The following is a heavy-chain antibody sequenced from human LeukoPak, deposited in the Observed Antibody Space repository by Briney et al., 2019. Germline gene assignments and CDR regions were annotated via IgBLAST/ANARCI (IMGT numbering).Heavy chain of an antibody. J-gene: IGHJ5*02. V-gene: IGHV3-48*04. D-gene: IGHD6-13*01. CDR1: GFTFSSYG. CDR2: ISSSTRTI. Sequence: GGSLRLSCAASGFTFSSYGMSWVRQAPGKGLEWVSYISSSTRTIYYADSVEGRFTISRDNAKNSLYLQMNSLRAEDTAVYYCARDSSSWCRSGFDPWGQGTLVTVSS. CDR3: ARDSSSWCRSGFDP.